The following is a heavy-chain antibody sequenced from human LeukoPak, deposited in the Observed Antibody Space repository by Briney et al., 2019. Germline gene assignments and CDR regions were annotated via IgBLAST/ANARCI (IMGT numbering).Heavy chain of an antibody. J-gene: IGHJ5*02. D-gene: IGHD6-13*01. CDR2: IYYSGST. CDR1: GGSISSYY. CDR3: ARAGQQLVENWFDP. V-gene: IGHV4-59*01. Sequence: SETLSLTCTVSGGSISSYYWSWIRQPPGKGLEWIGYIYYSGSTNYNPSLKSRVTISVDTSKNQLSLKLSSVTAADTAVYYCARAGQQLVENWFDPWGQGTLVTVSS.